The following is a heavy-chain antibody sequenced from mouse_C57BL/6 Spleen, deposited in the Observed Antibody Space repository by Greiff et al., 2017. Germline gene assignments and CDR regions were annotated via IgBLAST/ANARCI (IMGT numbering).Heavy chain of an antibody. CDR3: ARRLDYYGSSLLAMDY. J-gene: IGHJ4*01. D-gene: IGHD1-1*01. CDR1: GYTFTDYN. CDR2: INPNNGGT. V-gene: IGHV1-18*01. Sequence: VQLQQSGPELVKPGASVKIPCEASGYTFTDYNMDWVKQSHGKSLEWIGDINPNNGGTIYNQKFKGKATLTVDKSSSTAYMELRSLTSEDTAVYYCARRLDYYGSSLLAMDYWGQGTSVTVSS.